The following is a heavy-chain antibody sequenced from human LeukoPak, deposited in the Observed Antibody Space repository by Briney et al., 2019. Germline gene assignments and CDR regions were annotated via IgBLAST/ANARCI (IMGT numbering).Heavy chain of an antibody. V-gene: IGHV4-39*01. Sequence: SETLSLTCTVSGGSISSSSYYWGWIRQPPGKGLEWIGSIYYSGSAYYNPSLKSRVTISVDTSKNQFSLKLSSVTAADTAVYYCARQDYDYVWGSYDHFDYWGQGTLVTVSS. D-gene: IGHD3-16*01. CDR2: IYYSGSA. CDR3: ARQDYDYVWGSYDHFDY. J-gene: IGHJ4*02. CDR1: GGSISSSSYY.